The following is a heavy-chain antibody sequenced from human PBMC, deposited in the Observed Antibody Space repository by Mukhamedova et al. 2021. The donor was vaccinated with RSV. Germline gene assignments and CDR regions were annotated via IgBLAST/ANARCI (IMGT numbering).Heavy chain of an antibody. CDR3: ARPVETAIDY. Sequence: GKGLEWMGIIYPGDSDTRHSPSFQGQVTLPADKSISTAYLQWSSLKASDTAMYYCARPVETAIDYWGQGTLVTCSS. V-gene: IGHV5-51*01. D-gene: IGHD5-18*01. J-gene: IGHJ4*02. CDR2: IYPGDSDT.